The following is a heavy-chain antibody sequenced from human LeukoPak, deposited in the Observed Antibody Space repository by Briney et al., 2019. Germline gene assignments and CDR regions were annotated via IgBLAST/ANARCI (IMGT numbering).Heavy chain of an antibody. D-gene: IGHD5-12*01. CDR2: ITGRDDKT. V-gene: IGHV3-23*01. CDR3: AKGPQLYSGYHPDY. CDR1: GFTFSSAA. J-gene: IGHJ4*02. Sequence: PGGSLRLSCAASGFTFSSAALTWVRQAPGKGLEWVSTITGRDDKTYYADSVKGRFTISRDFSRNTVGLQMNSLRIEDTAIYYCAKGPQLYSGYHPDYWGQGTLVTVSS.